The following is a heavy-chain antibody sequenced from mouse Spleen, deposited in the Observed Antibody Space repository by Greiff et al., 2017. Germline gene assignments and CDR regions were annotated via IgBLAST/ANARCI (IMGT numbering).Heavy chain of an antibody. CDR2: IDPENGDT. CDR3: TTGYGSSFAY. D-gene: IGHD1-1*01. V-gene: IGHV14-4*01. Sequence: EVQLQQSGAELVRPGASAKLSCTASGFNIKDDYMHWVKQRPEQGLEWIGWIDPENGDTEYASKFQGKATITADTSSNTAYLQLSSLTSEDTAVYYCTTGYGSSFAYWGQGTLVTVSA. J-gene: IGHJ3*01. CDR1: GFNIKDDY.